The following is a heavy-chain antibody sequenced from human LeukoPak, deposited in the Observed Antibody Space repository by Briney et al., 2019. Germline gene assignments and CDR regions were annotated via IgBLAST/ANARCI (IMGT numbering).Heavy chain of an antibody. D-gene: IGHD3-3*02. V-gene: IGHV3-74*01. Sequence: GGSLRLSCAASGFTFTSYWMHWVRQAPGKGLVWVSRINGDGSITSYADSVKGRFIISRDNAKNTLYLQMSSLRAEDTAVYYCARDPRAPFANNWFDPWGQGTLVTVSS. J-gene: IGHJ5*02. CDR3: ARDPRAPFANNWFDP. CDR2: INGDGSIT. CDR1: GFTFTSYW.